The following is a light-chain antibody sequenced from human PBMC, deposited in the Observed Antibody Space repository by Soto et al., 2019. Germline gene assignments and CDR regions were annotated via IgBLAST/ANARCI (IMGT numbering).Light chain of an antibody. CDR1: QSISSW. CDR2: DAS. V-gene: IGKV1-5*01. J-gene: IGKJ1*01. Sequence: DIQTTQSASTLSASVGDRVTITCRASQSISSWLAWYQQKPGKAPKLLIYDASSLESGVPSRFSGSGSGTEFTLTISSLQPDDFATYYCQQYNSYSPTFGQGTKVDIK. CDR3: QQYNSYSPT.